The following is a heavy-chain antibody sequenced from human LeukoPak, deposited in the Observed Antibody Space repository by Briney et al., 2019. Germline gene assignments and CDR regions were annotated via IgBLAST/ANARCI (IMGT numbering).Heavy chain of an antibody. CDR1: GYSFTSYW. D-gene: IGHD3-10*01. CDR2: IYPGDSDT. CDR3: ARCQYYYGSGSYPPYFDY. Sequence: GESLKISCKGSGYSFTSYWIGWVRQMPGKGLEWMGIIYPGDSDTRYNPSFQGQVTISADKSISTAYLQWSSLKASDTAMYYCARCQYYYGSGSYPPYFDYWGQGTLVTVSS. V-gene: IGHV5-51*01. J-gene: IGHJ4*02.